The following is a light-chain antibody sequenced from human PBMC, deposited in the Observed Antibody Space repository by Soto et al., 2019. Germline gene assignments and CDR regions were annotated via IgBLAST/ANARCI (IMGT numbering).Light chain of an antibody. V-gene: IGKV3-20*01. CDR2: GAY. CDR1: QSISRRV. J-gene: IGKJ4*01. Sequence: IVCTHSPGILSLSQSQSASLSGGASQSISRRVLARYRQKPGQAPRLLIYGAYSRATGIPDRFSGTGSGTEFTLTISSLQPDDFATYYCQQYNSYLLPFGGGTKVDI. CDR3: QQYNSYLLP.